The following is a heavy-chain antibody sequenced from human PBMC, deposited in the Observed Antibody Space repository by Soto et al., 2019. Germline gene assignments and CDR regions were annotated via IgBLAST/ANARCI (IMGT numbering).Heavy chain of an antibody. Sequence: GASVKVSCKASGYSFTSYYMHWVRQAPGQGLEWMGILNPIGGSTDYADSVKGRFTISRDNSKNTVYLQMSSLRVEDTAVYYCVKGEYYYDSSGYYPFDYWGQGTLVTVSS. CDR1: GYSFTSYY. D-gene: IGHD3-22*01. CDR2: LNPIGGST. J-gene: IGHJ4*02. CDR3: VKGEYYYDSSGYYPFDY. V-gene: IGHV1-46*04.